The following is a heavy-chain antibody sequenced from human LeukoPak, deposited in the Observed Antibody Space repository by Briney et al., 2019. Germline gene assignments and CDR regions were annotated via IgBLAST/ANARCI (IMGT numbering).Heavy chain of an antibody. Sequence: GGSLRLSCAASGFTFSSYAMHWVRQAPGKGLEWVAVIPYDGNNKYYADSVKGRFTISRDNSKNTLYLQMNSLRAEDTAVYYCARDPEMTTVTTGWFDPWGQGTLVTVSS. D-gene: IGHD4-17*01. J-gene: IGHJ5*02. CDR2: IPYDGNNK. CDR1: GFTFSSYA. V-gene: IGHV3-30-3*01. CDR3: ARDPEMTTVTTGWFDP.